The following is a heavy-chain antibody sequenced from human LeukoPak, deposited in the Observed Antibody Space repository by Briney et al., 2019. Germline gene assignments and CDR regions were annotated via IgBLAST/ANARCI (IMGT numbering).Heavy chain of an antibody. CDR1: GYTFTSYG. V-gene: IGHV1-18*01. J-gene: IGHJ5*02. CDR3: ARVTIQKDWFDP. D-gene: IGHD1/OR15-1a*01. Sequence: APVKVSCKASGYTFTSYGISWVRQAPGQGLEWMGWISAYNGNTNYAQKLQGRVTMTTDTSTSTAYMELRSLRSDDTAVYYCARVTIQKDWFDPWGQGTLVTVSS. CDR2: ISAYNGNT.